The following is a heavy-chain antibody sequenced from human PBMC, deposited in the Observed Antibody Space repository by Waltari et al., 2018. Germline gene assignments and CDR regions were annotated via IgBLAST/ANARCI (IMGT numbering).Heavy chain of an antibody. CDR1: GGSFSSYY. CDR3: ARGEEEGGIVLLVAATLIDY. V-gene: IGHV3-30*16. CDR2: ISYDGSGK. Sequence: QVQLQQWGAGLLKPSETLSLTCGVRGGSFSSYYWSWIRQSPGKGLEWVTFISYDGSGKYYADSVKGRFTISRDNSKNTLYLQMNSLRAEDTAVYYCARGEEEGGIVLLVAATLIDYWGQGTLVTVSS. D-gene: IGHD2-15*01. J-gene: IGHJ4*02.